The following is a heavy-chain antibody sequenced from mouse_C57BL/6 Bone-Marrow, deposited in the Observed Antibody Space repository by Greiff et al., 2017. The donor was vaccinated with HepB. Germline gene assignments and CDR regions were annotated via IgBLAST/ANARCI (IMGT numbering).Heavy chain of an antibody. Sequence: VQLQQSGAELAKPGASVKLSCKASGYTFTSYWMHWVKQRPGQGLEWIGYINPSSGYTKYNQKFKDKATLTAEKSSSTAYMQLSSLTYEDSAVYYCARGGYYDRYYAMDYWGQGTSVTVSS. J-gene: IGHJ4*01. D-gene: IGHD2-3*01. V-gene: IGHV1-7*01. CDR1: GYTFTSYW. CDR3: ARGGYYDRYYAMDY. CDR2: INPSSGYT.